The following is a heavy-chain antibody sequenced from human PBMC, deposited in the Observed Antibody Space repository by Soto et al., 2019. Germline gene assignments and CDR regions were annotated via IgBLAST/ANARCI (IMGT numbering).Heavy chain of an antibody. CDR2: ISGSGDTT. V-gene: IGHV3-23*01. Sequence: GESLKISCAASGFTFSTYAMSWVRQAPGKGLEWVSTISGSGDTTYYADSVKGRFTISRDNSKNTLYLHMNSLRAEDTAVYYCAKDLNIVPTKGWFDPWGQGTLVTVSS. D-gene: IGHD5-12*01. J-gene: IGHJ5*02. CDR3: AKDLNIVPTKGWFDP. CDR1: GFTFSTYA.